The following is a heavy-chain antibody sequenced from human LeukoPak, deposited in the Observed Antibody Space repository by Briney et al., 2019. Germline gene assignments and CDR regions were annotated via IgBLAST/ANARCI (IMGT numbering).Heavy chain of an antibody. V-gene: IGHV4-59*01. Sequence: SETLSLTCTVSGGSISSYYWSWIRQPPGKGLEWVGYIYYSGSTNYNPSLKSRVTISVDTSKNQFSLKLSSVTAADTAVYYCARGPYYYDSSGYYHWGQGTLVTVSS. J-gene: IGHJ5*02. CDR3: ARGPYYYDSSGYYH. CDR2: IYYSGST. D-gene: IGHD3-22*01. CDR1: GGSISSYY.